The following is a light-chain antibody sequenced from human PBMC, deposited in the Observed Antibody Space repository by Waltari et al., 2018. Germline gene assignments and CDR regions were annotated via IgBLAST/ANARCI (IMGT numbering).Light chain of an antibody. Sequence: QSAVTQPPSVSAAPAQKVTIPCSGSSFNIGKNHVSWYKQHPGTAPKLLIYETDQRPSVIPDRFSGSKSGTSATLGITGLQTGDEADYYCGVWDSSLSAYVFGPGTNVAVL. CDR1: SFNIGKNH. CDR2: ETD. V-gene: IGLV1-51*02. J-gene: IGLJ1*01. CDR3: GVWDSSLSAYV.